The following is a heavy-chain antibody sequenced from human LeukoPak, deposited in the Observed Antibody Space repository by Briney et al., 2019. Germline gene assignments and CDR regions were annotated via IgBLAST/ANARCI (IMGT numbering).Heavy chain of an antibody. V-gene: IGHV4-39*01. Sequence: KASETLSLTCTVSGGSISSSSYYWGWIRQPPGKGLEWIGSIYYSGSTYYNPSLKSRVTISVDTSKNQFSLKLSSVTAADTAVYYCARHRAGATSYDAFDIWGQGTMVTVSS. J-gene: IGHJ3*02. D-gene: IGHD1-26*01. CDR1: GGSISSSSYY. CDR3: ARHRAGATSYDAFDI. CDR2: IYYSGST.